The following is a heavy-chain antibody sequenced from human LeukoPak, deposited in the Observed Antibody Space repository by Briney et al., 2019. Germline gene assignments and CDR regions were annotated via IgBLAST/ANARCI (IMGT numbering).Heavy chain of an antibody. CDR3: ARGYENFEILPFDP. Sequence: SQTLSLTCAISGDSVSSNSATWNWIRQSPSRGLEWLGRTYYRSKWYNDYAVSVKSRITINPDTSKNQFSLQLNSVTPEDTAVYYCARGYENFEILPFDPWGQGTLVTVSS. CDR1: GDSVSSNSAT. J-gene: IGHJ5*02. V-gene: IGHV6-1*01. D-gene: IGHD2-15*01. CDR2: TYYRSKWYN.